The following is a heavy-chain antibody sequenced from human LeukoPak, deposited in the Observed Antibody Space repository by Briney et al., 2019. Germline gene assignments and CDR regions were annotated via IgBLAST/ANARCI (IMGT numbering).Heavy chain of an antibody. CDR3: ARENGDSSVGFDF. Sequence: SETLSLTCTVSGGSISSGSYYWSWIRQPAGKGLEWIGRIYTSGSTNYNPSLKSRVTISVDTSNNQFSLKLSSVTAADTAVYYCARENGDSSVGFDFWGQGTLVTVSS. D-gene: IGHD3-22*01. V-gene: IGHV4-61*02. J-gene: IGHJ4*02. CDR1: GGSISSGSYY. CDR2: IYTSGST.